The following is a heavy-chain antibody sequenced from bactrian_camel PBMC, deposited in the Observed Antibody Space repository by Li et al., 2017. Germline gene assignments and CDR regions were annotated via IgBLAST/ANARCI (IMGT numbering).Heavy chain of an antibody. Sequence: QVQLVESGGGSVQAGVSLRLYCKSNVYTSGFWCMGWFRHGPGQEGVAYIVSQGLSTYADAVKCRFSISRDNAKNTVWLQMNSLKPEDTAMYYCAADIPRGGSGCDVSSPHFRYEGQGTQVTVS. CDR2: IVSQGLS. CDR1: VYTSGFWC. J-gene: IGHJ4*01. D-gene: IGHD3*01. V-gene: IGHV3S53*01.